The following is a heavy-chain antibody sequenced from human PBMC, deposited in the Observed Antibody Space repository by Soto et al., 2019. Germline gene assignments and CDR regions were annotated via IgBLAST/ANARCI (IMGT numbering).Heavy chain of an antibody. V-gene: IGHV4-59*12. CDR1: GGSISSYY. J-gene: IGHJ3*02. Sequence: SETLSLTCTVSGGSISSYYWSWIRQPPGKGLEWIGYIYYSGSTNYNPSLKSRVTISVDTSKNQFSLKLSSVTAADTAVYYCARDLANWNDFPGAFDIWGQGTMVTVSS. CDR2: IYYSGST. CDR3: ARDLANWNDFPGAFDI. D-gene: IGHD1-1*01.